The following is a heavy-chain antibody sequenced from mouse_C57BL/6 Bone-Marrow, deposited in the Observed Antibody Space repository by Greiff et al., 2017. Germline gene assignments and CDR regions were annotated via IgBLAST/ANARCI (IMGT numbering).Heavy chain of an antibody. CDR2: IYPGDGDT. CDR3: ASGYPVSF. V-gene: IGHV1-82*01. J-gene: IGHJ3*01. CDR1: GYAFRSSW. D-gene: IGHD2-2*01. Sequence: QVQLQQSGPELVKPGASVKISCKASGYAFRSSWMNWVKQRPGKGLEWVGRIYPGDGDTNYNGKFKGKATLTADKSSSTAYMQLSSLTSEDSAVYFCASGYPVSFGGQGTLVTVSA.